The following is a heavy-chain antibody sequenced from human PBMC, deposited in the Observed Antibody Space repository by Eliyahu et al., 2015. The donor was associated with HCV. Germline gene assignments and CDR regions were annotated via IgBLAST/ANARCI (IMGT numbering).Heavy chain of an antibody. Sequence: SYGMHWVRQAPGKGLEWVAVISYDGSNKYYADSVKGRFTISRDNSKNTLYLQMNSLRAEDTAVYYCAKGRQTCSGGSCYSSNWFDPWGQGTLVTVSS. V-gene: IGHV3-30*18. CDR1: SYG. J-gene: IGHJ5*02. CDR2: ISYDGSNK. CDR3: AKGRQTCSGGSCYSSNWFDP. D-gene: IGHD2-15*01.